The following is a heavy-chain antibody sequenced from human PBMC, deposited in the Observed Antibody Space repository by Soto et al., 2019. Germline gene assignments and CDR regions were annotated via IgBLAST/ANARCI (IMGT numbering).Heavy chain of an antibody. CDR1: GFTFSSYA. Sequence: EVQLLESGGGLVQPGGSLRLSCAASGFTFSSYAMSWVRQAPGKGLEWVSGISGSGSSTYYADSVKGRFTISRDNSKNTLYLQMGSLRAEDTAVYYCAKYPRGTADYYFDYWGQGTLVTVAS. D-gene: IGHD6-13*01. J-gene: IGHJ4*02. CDR2: ISGSGSST. V-gene: IGHV3-23*01. CDR3: AKYPRGTADYYFDY.